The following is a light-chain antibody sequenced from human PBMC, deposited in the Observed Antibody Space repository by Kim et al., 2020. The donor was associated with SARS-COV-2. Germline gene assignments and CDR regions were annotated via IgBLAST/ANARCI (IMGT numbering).Light chain of an antibody. J-gene: IGKJ2*01. V-gene: IGKV3-15*01. Sequence: ILMTQSPATLSVSPGERATLSCRASQSVSSNLAWYQQKPGQAPRLLIYGASTRATGIPARFSGSGSGTEFTLTISSLQSEDFAVYYCQQYNNWPPYTFGQGTKLEI. CDR3: QQYNNWPPYT. CDR1: QSVSSN. CDR2: GAS.